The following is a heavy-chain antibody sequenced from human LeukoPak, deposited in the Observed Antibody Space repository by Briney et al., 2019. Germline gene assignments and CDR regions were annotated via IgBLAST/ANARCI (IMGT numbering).Heavy chain of an antibody. CDR1: GFTFSSYE. CDR2: ISSSGSTI. Sequence: GGSLRLSCAASGFTFSSYEVNWVRQAPGKGLEWVSHISSSGSTIYYTDSVKGRFTISRDNANNSLYLQMNSLRAEDTAVYYCASAAKMDVWGQGTTVTVSS. V-gene: IGHV3-48*03. CDR3: ASAAKMDV. J-gene: IGHJ6*02.